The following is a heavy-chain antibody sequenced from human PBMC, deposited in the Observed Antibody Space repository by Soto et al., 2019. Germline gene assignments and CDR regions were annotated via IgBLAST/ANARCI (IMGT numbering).Heavy chain of an antibody. J-gene: IGHJ6*02. V-gene: IGHV3-21*01. CDR2: IVSGGCQI. D-gene: IGHD1-1*01. CDR3: HLWAWTVTTNYHYGADA. Sequence: ASLRVSCPASNFTVSIYTMNWVRQAPGKGLEWVSSIVSGGCQIYYAGSVKGRFTISRDSANHSLYLQMNSLRAEDTAVYYCHLWAWTVTTNYHYGADAWGQGTTVTVSS. CDR1: NFTVSIYT.